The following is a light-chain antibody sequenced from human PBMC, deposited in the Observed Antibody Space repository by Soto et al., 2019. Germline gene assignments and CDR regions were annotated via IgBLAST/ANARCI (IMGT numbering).Light chain of an antibody. CDR3: QQYGSSPKT. CDR1: QSIRTN. Sequence: EIVLTQSPATLSLCPVQIATLCCRASQSIRTNVAWYQQKPGQAPRLLIYAASTRATGIPDRFSGSGSGTDFTLTISRLEPEDFAVYYCQQYGSSPKTFGQGTKVDIK. CDR2: AAS. V-gene: IGKV3-20*01. J-gene: IGKJ1*01.